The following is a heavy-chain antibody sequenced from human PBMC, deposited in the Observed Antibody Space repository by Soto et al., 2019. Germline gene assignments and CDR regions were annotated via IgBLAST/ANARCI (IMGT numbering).Heavy chain of an antibody. CDR3: TTDCGGDCYPAGDAFDI. CDR1: GFTFSNAW. V-gene: IGHV3-15*07. CDR2: IKSKTDGGTT. Sequence: GGSLRLSCAASGFTFSNAWMNWVRQAPGKGLEWVGRIKSKTDGGTTDYAAPVKGRFTISRDDSKNTLYLQMNSLKTEDTAVYYCTTDCGGDCYPAGDAFDIWGQGTMVTVSS. D-gene: IGHD2-21*02. J-gene: IGHJ3*02.